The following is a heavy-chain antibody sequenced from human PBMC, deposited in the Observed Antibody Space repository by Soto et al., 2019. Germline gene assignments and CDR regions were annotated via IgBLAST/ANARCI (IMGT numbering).Heavy chain of an antibody. V-gene: IGHV1-2*04. CDR3: ARGGDLYCSGGSCYSWFDP. Sequence: QVQLVQSGAEVKKPGASVKVSCKASGYTFTGYYMHWVRQAPGQGLEGRGWINPNSGGTNYAQKFQGWVTMTRDTSISTAYMELSRLRSDDTAVYYCARGGDLYCSGGSCYSWFDPWGQGTLVTVSS. CDR1: GYTFTGYY. CDR2: INPNSGGT. J-gene: IGHJ5*02. D-gene: IGHD2-15*01.